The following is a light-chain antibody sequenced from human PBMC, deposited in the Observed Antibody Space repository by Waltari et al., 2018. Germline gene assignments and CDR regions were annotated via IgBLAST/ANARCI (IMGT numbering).Light chain of an antibody. CDR3: MQGLQSPYT. CDR2: LGS. J-gene: IGKJ2*01. CDR1: QSLLHSDGNYH. Sequence: DIVMTQSPLSLPVLPGEPASISCRSSQSLLHSDGNYHLDWYLQKPGQSPQLLIYLGSSRASGVPDRFSGSGSGTDFTLRITRVEAEDVGVYYCMQGLQSPYTFGQGSRLEIK. V-gene: IGKV2-28*01.